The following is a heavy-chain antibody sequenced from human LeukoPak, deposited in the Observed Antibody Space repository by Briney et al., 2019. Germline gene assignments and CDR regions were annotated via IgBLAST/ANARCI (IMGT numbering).Heavy chain of an antibody. CDR3: AKLNGDGYNSDY. Sequence: SETLSLTCTVSGYSISSGYYWGWIRQPPGKGLEWIGSIYHSGSTYYNPSLKSRVTISVDTSKNQFSLKLSSVTAADTAVYYCAKLNGDGYNSDYWGQGTLVTVSS. CDR2: IYHSGST. D-gene: IGHD5-24*01. CDR1: GYSISSGYY. J-gene: IGHJ4*02. V-gene: IGHV4-38-2*02.